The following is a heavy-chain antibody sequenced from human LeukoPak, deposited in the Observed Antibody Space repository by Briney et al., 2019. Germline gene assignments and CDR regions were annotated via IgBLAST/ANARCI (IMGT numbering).Heavy chain of an antibody. V-gene: IGHV1-2*02. J-gene: IGHJ1*01. CDR2: INPNSGGT. CDR3: ARIPHYDILTGYYLGYFQH. CDR1: GYTFTGYY. Sequence: GASVKVSCKASGYTFTGYYMHWVRQAPGQGLEWMGWINPNSGGTNYAQKFQGRVTMTRDTSISTAYMELSRLRSDDTAVYYCARIPHYDILTGYYLGYFQHWGQGTLVTVSS. D-gene: IGHD3-9*01.